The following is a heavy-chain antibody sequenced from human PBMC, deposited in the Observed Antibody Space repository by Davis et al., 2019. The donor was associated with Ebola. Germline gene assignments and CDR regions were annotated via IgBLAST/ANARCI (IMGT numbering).Heavy chain of an antibody. CDR3: ARDFFEFSSSSFSDF. CDR1: GFTFSIYG. J-gene: IGHJ4*02. D-gene: IGHD6-6*01. Sequence: GESLKISCAASGFTFSIYGMHWVRQAPGKGPEWVASISYDGSDKYYADSVKGRFTISRDSSKNTLFLQMNSLRPDDTAVYYCARDFFEFSSSSFSDFWGQGTLVTVSP. V-gene: IGHV3-30*03. CDR2: ISYDGSDK.